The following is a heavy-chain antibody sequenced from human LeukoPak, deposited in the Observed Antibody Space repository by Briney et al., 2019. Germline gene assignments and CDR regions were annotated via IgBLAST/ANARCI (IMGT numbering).Heavy chain of an antibody. V-gene: IGHV1-3*01. CDR2: INAGNGDT. Sequence: EASVKVSCKASGYTFTKYVVHWVRQAPGQRPEWMGWINAGNGDTKYSQNFQDRDTITRDTSANTAYMELSSLTSEDTALYYCARDDCGDTCYPGGYWGQGTLVTVSS. J-gene: IGHJ4*02. D-gene: IGHD2-21*01. CDR1: GYTFTKYV. CDR3: ARDDCGDTCYPGGY.